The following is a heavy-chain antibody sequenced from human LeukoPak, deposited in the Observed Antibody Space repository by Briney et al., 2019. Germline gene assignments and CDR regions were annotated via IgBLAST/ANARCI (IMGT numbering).Heavy chain of an antibody. V-gene: IGHV3-23*01. CDR2: ISGSGGNT. D-gene: IGHD3-3*01. CDR1: GFTFSSYA. Sequence: GGSLRLSCAASGFTFSSYAMRWVRQAPGKGLEWVSGISGSGGNTYYADSVKGRFTISRDNSKNTLYLQMNSLRAEDTAVYYCARGWSGYYSSFDYWGQGALVTVSS. CDR3: ARGWSGYYSSFDY. J-gene: IGHJ4*02.